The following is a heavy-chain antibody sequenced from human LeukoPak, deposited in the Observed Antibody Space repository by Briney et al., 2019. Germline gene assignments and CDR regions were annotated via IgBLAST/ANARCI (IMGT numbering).Heavy chain of an antibody. CDR3: ARENGYSYGPYYFDY. CDR1: GGSMSSSNW. CDR2: IYHSGST. Sequence: SGTLSLTCTVSGGSMSSSNWWSWVRQPPGKGLEWIGEIYHSGSTNYNPSLKSRVTISVDKSKNQFSLKLSSVTAADTAVYYCARENGYSYGPYYFDYWGQGTLVTVSS. V-gene: IGHV4-4*02. J-gene: IGHJ4*02. D-gene: IGHD5-18*01.